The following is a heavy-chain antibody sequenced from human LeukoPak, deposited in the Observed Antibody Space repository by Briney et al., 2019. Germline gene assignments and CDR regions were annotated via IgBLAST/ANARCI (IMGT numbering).Heavy chain of an antibody. CDR2: INSNSADT. CDR1: GYSFIGYY. J-gene: IGHJ1*01. CDR3: ARIGISARGTNFHH. Sequence: WASVKVSCKTSGYSFIGYYIHWVRQAPGQGLEWMGWINSNSADTNYAQNFQGRVTMTRDTSISTAYMELSRLRSDDTALYYCARIGISARGTNFHHWGQGTLVTVSS. V-gene: IGHV1-2*02. D-gene: IGHD6-13*01.